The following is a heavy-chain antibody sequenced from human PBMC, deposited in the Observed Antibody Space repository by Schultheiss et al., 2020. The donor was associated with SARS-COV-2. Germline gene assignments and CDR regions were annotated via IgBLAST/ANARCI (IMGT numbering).Heavy chain of an antibody. J-gene: IGHJ4*02. CDR3: ARRADSYGRIDY. CDR2: VYPYDSDT. D-gene: IGHD5-18*01. Sequence: GGSLRLSCKGSGYSFTSYWIGWVRQMPGKGLEWMGIVYPYDSDTRYSPSFQGQVTFSADKSISTAYLQWSSLKASDTAMYYCARRADSYGRIDYWGQGTLVTVSS. CDR1: GYSFTSYW. V-gene: IGHV5-51*01.